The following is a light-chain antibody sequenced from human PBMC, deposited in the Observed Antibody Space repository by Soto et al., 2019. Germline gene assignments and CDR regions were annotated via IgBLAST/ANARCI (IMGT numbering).Light chain of an antibody. V-gene: IGLV1-51*01. CDR1: SSNIGNNY. CDR3: GTWDSSLSAGGV. J-gene: IGLJ1*01. CDR2: DNN. Sequence: QSVLTQPPSVSAAPGQKVTISCCGSSSNIGNNYVSWYQQLPGTAPKLLIYDNNKRPSGIPDRFSGSKSGTSATLGITGLQTGDEADYYCGTWDSSLSAGGVFGTGTKLTVL.